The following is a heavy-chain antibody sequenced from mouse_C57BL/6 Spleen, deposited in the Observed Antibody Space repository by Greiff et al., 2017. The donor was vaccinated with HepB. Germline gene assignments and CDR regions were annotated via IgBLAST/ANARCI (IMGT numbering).Heavy chain of an antibody. D-gene: IGHD1-2*01. CDR1: GYTFTDYE. Sequence: QVHVKQSGAELVRPGASVTLSCKASGYTFTDYEMHWVKQTPVHGLEWIGAIDPETGGTAYNQKFKGKAILTADKSSSTAYMELRSLTSEDSAVYYCTRGILRRQGFFDYWGQGTTLTVSS. CDR3: TRGILRRQGFFDY. J-gene: IGHJ2*01. CDR2: IDPETGGT. V-gene: IGHV1-15*01.